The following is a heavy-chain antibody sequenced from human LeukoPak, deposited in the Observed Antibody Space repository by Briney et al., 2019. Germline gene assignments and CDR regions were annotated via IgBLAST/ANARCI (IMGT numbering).Heavy chain of an antibody. D-gene: IGHD4-17*01. CDR1: GGTFSSYA. V-gene: IGHV1-69*05. J-gene: IGHJ5*02. Sequence: SVKVSCKASGGTFSSYAISWVRQAPGQGLEWMGGIIPIFGTANYAQKFQGRVTITTDESTSTAYMELSSLRSEDTAVYYCARVIRGPNWFDPWGQGTLVTVSP. CDR2: IIPIFGTA. CDR3: ARVIRGPNWFDP.